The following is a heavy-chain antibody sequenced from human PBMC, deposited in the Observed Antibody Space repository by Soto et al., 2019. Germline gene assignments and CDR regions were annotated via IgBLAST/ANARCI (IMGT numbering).Heavy chain of an antibody. Sequence: QVQLVESGGGVVQPGRSLRLSCAASGFTFSSYGMHWVRQAPGKGLEWVAGISYDGSNKYYADSVKGRFTISRDNSKNTLYLQMNSLRAEDTAVYYCAKDAGYSSGWCPDGWGQGTLVTVSS. D-gene: IGHD6-19*01. CDR1: GFTFSSYG. CDR3: AKDAGYSSGWCPDG. J-gene: IGHJ4*02. V-gene: IGHV3-30*18. CDR2: ISYDGSNK.